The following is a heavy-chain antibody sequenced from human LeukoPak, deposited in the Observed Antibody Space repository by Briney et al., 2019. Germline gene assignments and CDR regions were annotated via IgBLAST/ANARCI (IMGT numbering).Heavy chain of an antibody. V-gene: IGHV4-34*01. J-gene: IGHJ5*02. CDR3: ARGKGYCSSTSCCNWFDP. D-gene: IGHD2-2*01. CDR2: INHSGST. CDR1: GGSFSGYY. Sequence: SETLSLTCAVYGGSFSGYYWSWIRQPPGKGLEWIGEINHSGSTNYNPSLKSRVTISVDTSKNQFSLKLSSVTAADTAVYYCARGKGYCSSTSCCNWFDPWGQGTLVTVSS.